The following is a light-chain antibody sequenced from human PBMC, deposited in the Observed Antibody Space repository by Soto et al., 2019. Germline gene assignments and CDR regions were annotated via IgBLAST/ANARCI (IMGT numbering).Light chain of an antibody. V-gene: IGLV2-14*01. CDR1: SSDIGAYDY. CDR3: CSFTTTSTNV. CDR2: EVN. Sequence: QSALTQPASLSGSPGQSITISCTGTSSDIGAYDYVSWFQQHPGKAPKLMISEVNNRPSGVSNRFSASKSGNTAYLTISGLKVEDEADYFCCSFTTTSTNVFGTGTKLTVL. J-gene: IGLJ1*01.